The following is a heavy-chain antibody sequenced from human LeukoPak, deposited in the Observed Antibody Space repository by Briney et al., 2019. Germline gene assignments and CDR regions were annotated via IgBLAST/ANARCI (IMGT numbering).Heavy chain of an antibody. D-gene: IGHD1-1*01. Sequence: SETLSLTCAVYGGSFSGYYWSWIRQPPGKGLEWIGEINHSGSTNYNPSLKSRVTISVDTSKNQFSLKLSSVTAADTAVYYCARGSKRTDYWGQGTLVTVSS. V-gene: IGHV4-34*01. CDR2: INHSGST. CDR3: ARGSKRTDY. CDR1: GGSFSGYY. J-gene: IGHJ4*02.